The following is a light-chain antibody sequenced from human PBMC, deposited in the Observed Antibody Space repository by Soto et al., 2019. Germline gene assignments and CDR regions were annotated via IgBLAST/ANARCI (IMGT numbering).Light chain of an antibody. J-gene: IGLJ3*02. CDR3: SSYAASNNFYFV. V-gene: IGLV2-8*01. CDR1: SSEGGGYNY. Sequence: SLLTQPPPPSRAPGQSGTISCTGTSSEGGGYNYVSWYQQYPGRAPKLMIYEVTKRPSGVPDRFSGSKSGNTASLTVSGLQAEDEADYYCSSYAASNNFYFVFGGGTKVTVL. CDR2: EVT.